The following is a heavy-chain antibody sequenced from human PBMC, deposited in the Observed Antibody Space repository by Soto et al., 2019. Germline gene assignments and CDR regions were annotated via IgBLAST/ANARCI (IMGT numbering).Heavy chain of an antibody. CDR3: ARENSVQAWLHHFDH. J-gene: IGHJ4*02. Sequence: GGSLRLSCEASGFSFSSFAMNWVRQAPGRGLEWVSYISDDGASIYYADSLKGRFTISRDNAKNSLSQQMNNLRAEDTAVYYCARENSVQAWLHHFDHWGLGTLVTVSS. CDR2: ISDDGASI. V-gene: IGHV3-48*03. CDR1: GFSFSSFA. D-gene: IGHD5-18*01.